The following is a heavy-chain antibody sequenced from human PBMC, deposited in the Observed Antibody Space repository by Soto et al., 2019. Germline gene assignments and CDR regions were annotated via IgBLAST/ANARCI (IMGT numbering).Heavy chain of an antibody. CDR1: RFTFSSYS. CDR2: ISSSSNII. Sequence: EVQLVESGGGLVQPGGSLRLSCAASRFTFSSYSMNWVRQAPGKGLEWVSYISSSSNIIHYADSVKGRFTISRDNAKNSLYLHMNSLRAEDKAVSYCARDREGDGYNFDYWGQGTLVTVSS. D-gene: IGHD5-12*01. V-gene: IGHV3-48*01. CDR3: ARDREGDGYNFDY. J-gene: IGHJ4*02.